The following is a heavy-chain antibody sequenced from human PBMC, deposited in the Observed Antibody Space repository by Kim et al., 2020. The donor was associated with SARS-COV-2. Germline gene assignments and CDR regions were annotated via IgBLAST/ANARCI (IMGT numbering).Heavy chain of an antibody. V-gene: IGHV3-30*18. CDR3: AKGEHCSSTSCYTGVDY. J-gene: IGHJ4*02. Sequence: GGSLRLSCAASGFTFSSYGMHWVRQAPGKGLEWVAVISYDGSNKYYADSVKGRFTISRDNSKNTLYLQMNSLRAEDTAVYYCAKGEHCSSTSCYTGVDYWGQGTLVTVSS. D-gene: IGHD2-2*02. CDR2: ISYDGSNK. CDR1: GFTFSSYG.